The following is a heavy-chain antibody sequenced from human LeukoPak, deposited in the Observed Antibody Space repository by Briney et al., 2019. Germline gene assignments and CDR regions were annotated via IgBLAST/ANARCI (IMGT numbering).Heavy chain of an antibody. Sequence: GGSLRLSCAASGFTFSSYGMHGVRQAPGKGLEGVEVIWYDGSNKYYADSVKGRFTISRDNSKNTLYLQMNSLRAEDTAVYYCARDAGSYYFDYRGQGTLVTVSS. CDR1: GFTFSSYG. D-gene: IGHD1-26*01. CDR3: ARDAGSYYFDY. J-gene: IGHJ4*02. CDR2: IWYDGSNK. V-gene: IGHV3-33*01.